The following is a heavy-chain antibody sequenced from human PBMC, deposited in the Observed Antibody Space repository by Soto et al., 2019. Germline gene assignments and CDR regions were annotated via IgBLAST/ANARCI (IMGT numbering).Heavy chain of an antibody. Sequence: GGSLRLFCSASGFTFSSYAMHWVRQAPGKGLEYVSAISSNGGSTYYADSVKGRFTISRDNSKNTLYLQMSSLRAEDTAVYYCVKVSTGGGSYSYYYYGMDVWGQGTTVPVSS. J-gene: IGHJ6*02. D-gene: IGHD1-26*01. CDR2: ISSNGGST. V-gene: IGHV3-64D*08. CDR1: GFTFSSYA. CDR3: VKVSTGGGSYSYYYYGMDV.